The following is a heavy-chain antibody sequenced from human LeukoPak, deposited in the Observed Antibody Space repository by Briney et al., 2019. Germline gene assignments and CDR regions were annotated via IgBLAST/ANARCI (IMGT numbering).Heavy chain of an antibody. V-gene: IGHV1-18*01. J-gene: IGHJ4*02. Sequence: ASVKVSCKASGGTFSSYAISWVRQAPGQGLEWMGWISAYNGNTNYAQKLQGRVTMTTDTSTSTAYMELRSLRSDDTAVYYCARDPRFLEWLEGNYYFDYWGQGTLVTVSS. CDR1: GGTFSSYA. CDR2: ISAYNGNT. CDR3: ARDPRFLEWLEGNYYFDY. D-gene: IGHD3-3*01.